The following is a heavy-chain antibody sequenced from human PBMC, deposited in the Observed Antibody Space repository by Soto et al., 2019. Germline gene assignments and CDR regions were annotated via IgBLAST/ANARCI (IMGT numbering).Heavy chain of an antibody. CDR1: GYSFTNYW. D-gene: IGHD6-19*01. CDR2: IDPRHSYT. Sequence: EVQLVQSGAEGKKPGESLRISCKGSGYSFTNYWISWVRQMPGKGLEWMGRIDPRHSYTNYSPSFQGHVTISADKSISTAYLQWSSLKASDTAMYHCARHGIAVAGTAFDIWGQGTMVTVSS. J-gene: IGHJ3*02. CDR3: ARHGIAVAGTAFDI. V-gene: IGHV5-10-1*01.